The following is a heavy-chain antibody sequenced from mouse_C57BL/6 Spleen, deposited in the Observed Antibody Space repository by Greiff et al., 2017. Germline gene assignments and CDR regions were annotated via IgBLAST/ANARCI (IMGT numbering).Heavy chain of an antibody. D-gene: IGHD2-2*01. CDR1: GFTFSDYG. CDR2: ISSGSSTI. Sequence: EVKLMESGGGLVKPGGSLKLSCAASGFTFSDYGMHWVRQAPEKGLEWVAYISSGSSTIYYADTVKGRFTISRDNAKNTLFLHMTSLRSEDTAMYYCARLGGYDDYYAMDYWGQGTSVTVSS. V-gene: IGHV5-17*01. J-gene: IGHJ4*01. CDR3: ARLGGYDDYYAMDY.